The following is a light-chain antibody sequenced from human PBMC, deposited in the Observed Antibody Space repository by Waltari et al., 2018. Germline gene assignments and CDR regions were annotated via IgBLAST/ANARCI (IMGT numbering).Light chain of an antibody. V-gene: IGLV2-14*01. CDR1: NSDIGYYNY. Sequence: QSALTQPASVSGSPGQSITISCTGTNSDIGYYNYVSWYQQYPSKAPKLIIFDFTRWPSGVSHRLSGSKSGNTSSLTISGRQAEDEADYFWAAYTSTNTVIFGGGTKVTVL. J-gene: IGLJ2*01. CDR2: DFT. CDR3: AAYTSTNTVI.